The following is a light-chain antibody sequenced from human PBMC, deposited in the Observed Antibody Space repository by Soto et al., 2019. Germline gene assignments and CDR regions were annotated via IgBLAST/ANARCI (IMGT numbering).Light chain of an antibody. CDR3: QQYNSYSWT. CDR1: QSISSW. V-gene: IGKV1-5*03. J-gene: IGKJ1*01. CDR2: KAS. Sequence: DIQMTQSPSTLSASVGDRVTITSRASQSISSWLAWYQQKPGKAPKLLIYKASSLESGVPSRFSGSGSGTEFTLTISSLQPDDFATYYCQQYNSYSWTFGRGTKVEIK.